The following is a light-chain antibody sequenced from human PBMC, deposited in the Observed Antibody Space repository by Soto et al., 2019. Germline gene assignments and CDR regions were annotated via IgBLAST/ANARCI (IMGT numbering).Light chain of an antibody. J-gene: IGKJ1*01. Sequence: VQLTQSPLTLPVTLGQRASISCRSSQSLIYSNGKTYLNWYQQRPGQVPRRIIYEVSNRDFGVPDRFSGSGSGSGTDFTLKISRVEAEDVGVYYCMEGTPSFGQGTKVDSK. V-gene: IGKV2-30*01. CDR1: QSLIYSNGKTY. CDR2: EVS. CDR3: MEGTPS.